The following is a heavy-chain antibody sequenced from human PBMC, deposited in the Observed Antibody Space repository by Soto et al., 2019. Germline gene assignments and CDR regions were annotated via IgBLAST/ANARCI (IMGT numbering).Heavy chain of an antibody. J-gene: IGHJ4*02. CDR1: GGSISSSSYY. CDR3: ARTRRGSIQLWSSTFDY. CDR2: IYYSGST. D-gene: IGHD5-18*01. V-gene: IGHV4-39*01. Sequence: SETLSLTCTVSGGSISSSSYYWGWIRQPPGKGLEWIGSIYYSGSTYYNPSLKSRVTISVDTSKNQFSLKLSSVTAADMAVYYCARTRRGSIQLWSSTFDYWGQGTLVTVSS.